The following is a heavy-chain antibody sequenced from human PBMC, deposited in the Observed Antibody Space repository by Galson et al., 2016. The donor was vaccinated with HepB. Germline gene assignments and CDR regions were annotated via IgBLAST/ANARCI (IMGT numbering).Heavy chain of an antibody. J-gene: IGHJ4*01. CDR3: ARGGVEWGIDF. CDR1: GYTFTSYG. Sequence: SVKVSCKASGYTFTSYGISWVRQAPGQGFEWMGWIKSKTGGTTFAERFQDRVSMTRDTSTGTAYMELSNPKSDDAAIYFCARGGVEWGIDFWGQGTLVTVSS. D-gene: IGHD3-16*01. CDR2: IKSKTGGT. V-gene: IGHV1-2*02.